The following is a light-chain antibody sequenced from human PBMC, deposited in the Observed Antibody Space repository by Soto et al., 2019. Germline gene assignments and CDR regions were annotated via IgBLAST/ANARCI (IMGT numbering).Light chain of an antibody. CDR3: AAWDDSLNGVV. CDR2: SSN. V-gene: IGLV1-44*01. CDR1: STNIGSQT. Sequence: QSALTQPPSASATPGQRVTISCSGSSTNIGSQTVNWYQQVPGTAPKLLIYSSNLRPSGVPDRFSGSKSGTSASLAISGLQSEDEADYYCAAWDDSLNGVVFGGGTKLTVL. J-gene: IGLJ2*01.